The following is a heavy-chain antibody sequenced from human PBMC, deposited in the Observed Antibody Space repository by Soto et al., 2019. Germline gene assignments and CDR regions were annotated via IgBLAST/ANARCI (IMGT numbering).Heavy chain of an antibody. Sequence: QLQLQESGPGLVKPSETLSLTCTVSGGSISSSSYYWGWIRQPPGKGLEWIGSIYYSGSTYYNPSLKSRVTISVDTSKNQFSLKLSSVTAADTAVYYCARHRFRQNYYDSSGYHYWYFDLWGRGTLVTVSS. CDR1: GGSISSSSYY. D-gene: IGHD3-22*01. V-gene: IGHV4-39*01. CDR3: ARHRFRQNYYDSSGYHYWYFDL. J-gene: IGHJ2*01. CDR2: IYYSGST.